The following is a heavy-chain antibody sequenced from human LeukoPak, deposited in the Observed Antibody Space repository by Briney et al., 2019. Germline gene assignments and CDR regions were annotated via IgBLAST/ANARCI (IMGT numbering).Heavy chain of an antibody. Sequence: SETLSLTCAVSGGSFNAYYWNWIRQPPGKGLEWIGEIHHSGSTNYNPSLKSRATLSVDTSKSRFSLKLTSMTAADTAVYFCARALLSRRHSSTWYPLDSWGQGTLVTVSS. CDR3: ARALLSRRHSSTWYPLDS. CDR2: IHHSGST. J-gene: IGHJ4*02. D-gene: IGHD6-13*01. V-gene: IGHV4-34*01. CDR1: GGSFNAYY.